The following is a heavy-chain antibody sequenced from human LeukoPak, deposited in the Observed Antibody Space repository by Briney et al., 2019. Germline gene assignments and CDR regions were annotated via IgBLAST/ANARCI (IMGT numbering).Heavy chain of an antibody. V-gene: IGHV4-59*11. CDR1: GGSISSHY. CDR3: ARRANSGFDAFDI. CDR2: IYYSGTT. J-gene: IGHJ3*02. Sequence: SETLSLTCTVSGGSISSHYWSWIRQPPGKGLEWIGYIYYSGTTNYNPSLKSRVTISVDTSKNQFSLKLSSVTAADTAVYYCARRANSGFDAFDIWGQGTMVTVSS. D-gene: IGHD3-22*01.